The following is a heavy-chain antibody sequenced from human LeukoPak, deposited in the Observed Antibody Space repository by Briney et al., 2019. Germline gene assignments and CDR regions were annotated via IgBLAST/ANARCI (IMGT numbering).Heavy chain of an antibody. J-gene: IGHJ5*02. V-gene: IGHV4-59*01. D-gene: IGHD3-10*01. CDR1: GGSISSYY. Sequence: SETLSLTCTVSGGSISSYYWSWIRQPPGKGLEWIGYIYYSGSTNYNPSLKSRVTISVDTSKNQFPLKLSSVTAADTAVYYCARGGVNYKIAGPWGQGALVTVSS. CDR2: IYYSGST. CDR3: ARGGVNYKIAGP.